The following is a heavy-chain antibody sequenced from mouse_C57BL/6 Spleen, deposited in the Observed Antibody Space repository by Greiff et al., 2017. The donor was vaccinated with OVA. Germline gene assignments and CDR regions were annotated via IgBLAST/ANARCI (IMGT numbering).Heavy chain of an antibody. J-gene: IGHJ1*03. D-gene: IGHD2-3*01. CDR3: ARPTIYDGYYGYFDV. CDR2: IHPNSGST. CDR1: GYTFTSYW. V-gene: IGHV1-64*01. Sequence: VQLQQSGAELVKPGASVKLSCKASGYTFTSYWMHWVKQRPGQGLEWIGMIHPNSGSTNYNEKFKSKATLTVDKSSSTAYMQLSSLTSEDSAVYYCARPTIYDGYYGYFDVWGTGTTVTVSS.